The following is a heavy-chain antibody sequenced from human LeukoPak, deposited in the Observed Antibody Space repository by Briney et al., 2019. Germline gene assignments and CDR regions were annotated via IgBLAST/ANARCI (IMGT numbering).Heavy chain of an antibody. CDR3: AKDIRAAASYYFDY. J-gene: IGHJ4*02. CDR1: GFTFSSNS. Sequence: GGSLRLSCAASGFTFSSNSMNWVRQAPGKGLEWVSYISSTGGTIYYADSMKGRFTISRDNAKNSLYLQMNSLRAEDTALYYCAKDIRAAASYYFDYWGQGTLVTVSS. D-gene: IGHD6-13*01. V-gene: IGHV3-48*04. CDR2: ISSTGGTI.